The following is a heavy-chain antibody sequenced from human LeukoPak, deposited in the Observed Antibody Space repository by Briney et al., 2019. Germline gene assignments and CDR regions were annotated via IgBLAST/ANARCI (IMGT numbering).Heavy chain of an antibody. CDR3: ASYSNKGFDY. J-gene: IGHJ4*02. Sequence: SETLPLTCTVSGGSISSSSYYWGWIRQPPGKGLEWIGSIYYSGSTYYNPSLKSRVTISVDTSKNQFSLKLSSVTAADTAVYYCASYSNKGFDYWGQGTLVTVSS. CDR2: IYYSGST. CDR1: GGSISSSSYY. V-gene: IGHV4-39*07. D-gene: IGHD4-11*01.